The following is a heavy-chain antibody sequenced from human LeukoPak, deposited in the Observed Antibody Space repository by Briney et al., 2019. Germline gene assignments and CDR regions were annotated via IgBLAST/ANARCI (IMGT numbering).Heavy chain of an antibody. V-gene: IGHV1-18*01. Sequence: ASVKVSCQAFGYTFGTARISCVRQAPGQRLEWMGWISPANGNTHYEQGVQGRVTMTTDTSRSTAYMELRNLRSDDTAMYYCTRVRDSNNWWGAFDIWGQGTMVTVSS. J-gene: IGHJ3*02. D-gene: IGHD1-1*01. CDR2: ISPANGNT. CDR1: GYTFGTAR. CDR3: TRVRDSNNWWGAFDI.